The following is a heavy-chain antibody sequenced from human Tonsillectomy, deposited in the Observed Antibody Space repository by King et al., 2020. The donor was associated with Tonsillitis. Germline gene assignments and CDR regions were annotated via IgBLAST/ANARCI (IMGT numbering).Heavy chain of an antibody. D-gene: IGHD6-13*01. J-gene: IGHJ4*02. CDR2: ISYDGSNK. V-gene: IGHV3-30*04. CDR1: GFTFCSYA. Sequence: VQLVESGGGVVQPGRSLRLSCAASGFTFCSYAMHWVRQAPGKGLEWVAVISYDGSNKYYADSVKGRFTVSRDNSKNTLYLQMNSLRAEDTAVYYCARDLSWSFDYWGQGTLVTVSS. CDR3: ARDLSWSFDY.